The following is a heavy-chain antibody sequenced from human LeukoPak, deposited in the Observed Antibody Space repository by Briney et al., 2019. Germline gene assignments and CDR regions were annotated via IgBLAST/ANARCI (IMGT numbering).Heavy chain of an antibody. CDR1: GFTFSSQS. D-gene: IGHD4-17*01. V-gene: IGHV3-21*01. CDR3: ARANGDPRGYYMDV. CDR2: ISTSSTYT. J-gene: IGHJ6*03. Sequence: PGGSLRLSCVASGFTFSSQSMNWVRQAPGKGLEWVSSISTSSTYTYYADSEKGRFTISRDNARNSLFLQMNSLRDGDTAVYYCARANGDPRGYYMDVWGKGTTVTISS.